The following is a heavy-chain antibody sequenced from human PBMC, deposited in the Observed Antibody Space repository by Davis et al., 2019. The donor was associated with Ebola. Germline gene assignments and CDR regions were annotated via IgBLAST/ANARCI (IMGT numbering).Heavy chain of an antibody. Sequence: PGGSLRLSCAASGFTFSSYAMHWVRQAPGKGLEWVAVISYDGSNKYYADSVKGRFTISRDNSKNTLYLQMNSLRAEDTAVYYCARGIFGVVIMYYFDYWDQGTLVTVSS. J-gene: IGHJ4*02. D-gene: IGHD3-3*01. CDR1: GFTFSSYA. CDR3: ARGIFGVVIMYYFDY. V-gene: IGHV3-30-3*01. CDR2: ISYDGSNK.